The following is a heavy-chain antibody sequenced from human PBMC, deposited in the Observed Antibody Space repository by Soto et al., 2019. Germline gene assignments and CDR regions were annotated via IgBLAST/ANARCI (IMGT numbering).Heavy chain of an antibody. Sequence: PSQTLSLTCVISGDSVSSNSAAWNWIRQSPSRGLEWLGRTYYRSKWYHEYAVSVKGRITINPDTSKNHFSLQLNSVTPEDAAVYYCARTNGYLDYWGQGTLVTVSS. J-gene: IGHJ4*02. V-gene: IGHV6-1*01. CDR3: ARTNGYLDY. D-gene: IGHD4-17*01. CDR1: GDSVSSNSAA. CDR2: TYYRSKWYH.